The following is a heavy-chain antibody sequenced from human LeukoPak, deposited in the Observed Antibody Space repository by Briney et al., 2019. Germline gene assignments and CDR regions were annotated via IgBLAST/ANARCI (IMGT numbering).Heavy chain of an antibody. V-gene: IGHV3-33*01. CDR1: GFTFSSYG. Sequence: GGSLRLSCAASGFTFSSYGMHWVRQAPGKGLEWVAVIWYDGSNKYYADSVKGRFTISRDNSKNTLYLQMNSLRAEDTAMYFCAREGPDYWGQGTLVIVSS. CDR3: AREGPDY. CDR2: IWYDGSNK. J-gene: IGHJ4*02.